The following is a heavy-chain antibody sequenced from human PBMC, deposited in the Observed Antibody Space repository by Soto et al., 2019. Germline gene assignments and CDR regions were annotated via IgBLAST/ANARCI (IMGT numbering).Heavy chain of an antibody. D-gene: IGHD6-13*01. V-gene: IGHV3-9*01. CDR3: AKGGSAALIAPSGRDNWFDP. CDR1: GFAFDDYV. CDR2: ITWNGGTI. J-gene: IGHJ5*02. Sequence: GGSLRLSCAASGFAFDDYVMHWVRQPPGRGLGWVSGITWNGGTIRYVDSVKGRFTISRDNAENSLYLQMNSLRPEDTAVYYCAKGGSAALIAPSGRDNWFDPWGQGTQVTVSS.